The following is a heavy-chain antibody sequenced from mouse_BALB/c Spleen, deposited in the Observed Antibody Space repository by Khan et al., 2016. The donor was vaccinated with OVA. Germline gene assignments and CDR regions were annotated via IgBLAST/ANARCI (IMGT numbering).Heavy chain of an antibody. CDR3: ARPPYFSYVMVY. V-gene: IGHV9-3-1*01. CDR2: INTYTGEP. Sequence: QIQLVQSGPELKKPGETVKISCKASGYTFTNYEMHWVKQAPGKGLKWMGLINTYTGEPTYADEFQGRFAFSLEPTASTANLQINNLTNEDTATYFCARPPYFSYVMVYWGQGTSVTVSS. D-gene: IGHD2-10*01. J-gene: IGHJ4*01. CDR1: GYTFTNYE.